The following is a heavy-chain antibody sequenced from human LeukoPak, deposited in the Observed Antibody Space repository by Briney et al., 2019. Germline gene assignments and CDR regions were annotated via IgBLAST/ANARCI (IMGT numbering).Heavy chain of an antibody. V-gene: IGHV3-53*01. CDR2: FYSGGDT. D-gene: IGHD3-3*02. CDR3: ARDSTGYWYFDL. CDR1: GFTVSSNH. Sequence: GGSLRLSCAVSGFTVSSNHMSWVRQAPGKGLEWVSVFYSGGDTHYADSVKGRFTISRDNSKNTLYLQMTSLSAEDTAVYCCARDSTGYWYFDLWGRGTLVSVSS. J-gene: IGHJ2*01.